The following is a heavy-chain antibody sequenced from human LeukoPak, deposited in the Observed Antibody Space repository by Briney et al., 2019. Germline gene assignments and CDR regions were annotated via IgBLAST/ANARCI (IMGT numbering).Heavy chain of an antibody. D-gene: IGHD3-22*01. V-gene: IGHV1-69*05. CDR3: ARVGDYYDSSGLYFDY. Sequence: SVRVSCKASGGTFSSYAISWVRQAPGQGLEWMGGIIPIFGTANYAQKFQGRVTITTDESTSTAYMELSSLRSEDTAVYYCARVGDYYDSSGLYFDYWGQGTLVTVSS. CDR2: IIPIFGTA. J-gene: IGHJ4*02. CDR1: GGTFSSYA.